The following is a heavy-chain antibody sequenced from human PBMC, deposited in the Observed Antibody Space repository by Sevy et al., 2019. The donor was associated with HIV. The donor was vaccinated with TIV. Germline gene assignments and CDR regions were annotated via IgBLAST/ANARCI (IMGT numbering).Heavy chain of an antibody. V-gene: IGHV4-39*01. CDR3: ARQVGSGWYNYFDY. CDR2: IYYSGSA. CDR1: GGSISSSSYY. D-gene: IGHD6-19*01. Sequence: SETLSLTCTVSGGSISSSSYYWGWIRQRPGKGLEWIGSIYYSGSAYYNPSLKSRVTISVDTSKNQFSLKLSSVTAADTAVYYCARQVGSGWYNYFDYWGQGTLVTVSS. J-gene: IGHJ4*02.